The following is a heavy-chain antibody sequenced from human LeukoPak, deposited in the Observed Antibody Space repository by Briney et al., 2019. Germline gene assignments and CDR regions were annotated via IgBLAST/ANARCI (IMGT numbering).Heavy chain of an antibody. CDR1: GYTFTGYY. J-gene: IGHJ4*02. CDR2: INPNSGGT. D-gene: IGHD5-24*01. V-gene: IGHV1-2*02. Sequence: ASVKVSCKASGYTFTGYYMHWVRQAPGQGLEWMGWINPNSGGTNYAQKFQGRVTMTRDTSISTAYMELSRLRSDDTAMYYCARGEMATIDTGFDYWGQGTLVTVSS. CDR3: ARGEMATIDTGFDY.